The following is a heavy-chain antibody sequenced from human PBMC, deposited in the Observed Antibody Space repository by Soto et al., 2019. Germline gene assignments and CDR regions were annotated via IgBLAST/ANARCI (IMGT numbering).Heavy chain of an antibody. V-gene: IGHV4-39*01. CDR2: IYYTGTT. CDR1: GDSISRSGDY. CDR3: AGRRGLAEPVDY. J-gene: IGHJ4*02. Sequence: PSETLSLTCSVSGDSISRSGDYWGWIRQPPGKGLEWIATIYYTGTTYHNPSLKSRVTISLDTSKNQFSLKLRSVTAADTAVYYCAGRRGLAEPVDYWGQGTLVTVSS.